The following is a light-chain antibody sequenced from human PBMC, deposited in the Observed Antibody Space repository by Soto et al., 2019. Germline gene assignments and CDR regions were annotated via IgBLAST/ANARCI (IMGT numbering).Light chain of an antibody. V-gene: IGKV1-27*01. CDR1: QGISNY. J-gene: IGKJ1*01. CDR2: AAS. CDR3: QKYNIAPQP. Sequence: IHITQPPSSLSASVGDRITITGRASQGISNYLAWYQQKPGKVPKLLIYAASTLQSGVPSRFSGSGSGTDFTLTISSLQPEDVATYYCQKYNIAPQPFCQGTK.